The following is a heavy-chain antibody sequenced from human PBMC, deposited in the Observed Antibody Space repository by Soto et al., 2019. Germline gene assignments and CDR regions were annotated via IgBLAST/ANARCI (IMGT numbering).Heavy chain of an antibody. CDR1: GYTFTSYS. Sequence: ASVKVSCKASGYTFTSYSMHWVRQAPGQRLEWMGWLNVDNGNTKYSQKFQGRVTITRVTSAITAYMELSSLRSEDTAVYYCARFRGGSYGMDVWGQGTTVTVSS. J-gene: IGHJ6*02. CDR2: LNVDNGNT. D-gene: IGHD3-10*01. CDR3: ARFRGGSYGMDV. V-gene: IGHV1-3*01.